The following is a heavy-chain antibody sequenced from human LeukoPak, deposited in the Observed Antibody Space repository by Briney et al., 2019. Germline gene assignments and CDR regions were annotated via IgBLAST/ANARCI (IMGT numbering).Heavy chain of an antibody. CDR1: GGSISSGSYY. V-gene: IGHV4-61*02. CDR3: ARDLYGRTLDAFDI. D-gene: IGHD2-15*01. J-gene: IGHJ3*02. CDR2: IYTSGST. Sequence: PSETLSLTCTVSGGSISSGSYYWSWIRQPAGKGLEWIGRIYTSGSTNYNPSLKSRVTISVATSKNQFSLKLSSVTAADTAVYYCARDLYGRTLDAFDIWGQGTMVTVSS.